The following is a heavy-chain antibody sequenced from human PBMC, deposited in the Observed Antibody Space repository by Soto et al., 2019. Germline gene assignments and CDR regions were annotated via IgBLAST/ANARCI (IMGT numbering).Heavy chain of an antibody. J-gene: IGHJ5*02. D-gene: IGHD1-20*01. CDR1: GYTLTELS. CDR3: ATITWGPIIWFDP. V-gene: IGHV1-24*01. CDR2: FDPEDGET. Sequence: GXSVKGSCKVSGYTLTELSMHWVRQAPGKGLEWMGGFDPEDGETIYAQKFQGRVTMTEDTSTDTAYMELSSLRSEDTAVYYCATITWGPIIWFDPWGQGTLVTVSS.